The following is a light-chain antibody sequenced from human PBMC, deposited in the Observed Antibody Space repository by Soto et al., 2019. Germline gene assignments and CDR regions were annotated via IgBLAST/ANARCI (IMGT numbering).Light chain of an antibody. Sequence: AILMTQSPSSFSASPGDRVTITCRASQGISSYLAWYQQKPGKAPKLLIYAASTLQSGVPSRFSGSGSETEFTLTISGLQPGDSATYYCQQYNSYSPTFGQGTKVDI. V-gene: IGKV1-8*01. CDR1: QGISSY. CDR2: AAS. J-gene: IGKJ1*01. CDR3: QQYNSYSPT.